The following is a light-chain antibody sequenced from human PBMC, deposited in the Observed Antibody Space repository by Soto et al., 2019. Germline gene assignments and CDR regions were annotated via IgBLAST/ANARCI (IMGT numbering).Light chain of an antibody. CDR2: DAS. CDR3: QQYTSLPRT. Sequence: DLQMTQSPSSLSASVGDRVTITCQASEDISDYLNWYQQKPGKAPKLLIYDASLLETGVPSRFSGSGSGTDFTFTISSLQPEDIATYYCQQYTSLPRTFGQGTKLAIK. V-gene: IGKV1-33*01. J-gene: IGKJ2*01. CDR1: EDISDY.